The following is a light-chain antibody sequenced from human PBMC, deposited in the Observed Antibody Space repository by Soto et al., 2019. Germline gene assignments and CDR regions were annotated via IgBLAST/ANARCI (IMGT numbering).Light chain of an antibody. Sequence: EIVLTPSPGTLSLSPGERATLSCRASQSVSSSYLAWYQQKPGQAPRLLIYGASSRATGIPDRFSGSGSGTDFTLTISRLEPEDFAGYYCQQYGSSPTFGQGTKVEIK. CDR2: GAS. CDR1: QSVSSSY. V-gene: IGKV3-20*01. J-gene: IGKJ1*01. CDR3: QQYGSSPT.